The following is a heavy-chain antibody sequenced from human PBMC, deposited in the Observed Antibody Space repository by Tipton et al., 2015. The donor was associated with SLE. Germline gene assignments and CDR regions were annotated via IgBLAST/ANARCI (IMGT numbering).Heavy chain of an antibody. D-gene: IGHD2-15*01. Sequence: TLSLTCTVSGGSISSGSYYWSWVRQPAGKGLEWIGHIYTSGSTNYNPSLKSRVTVSRDTSNNQFSLRLSSVTAADTAVYYCARMGCSGGNCNWGDYWGQGTLVTVSS. CDR1: GGSISSGSYY. CDR2: IYTSGST. J-gene: IGHJ4*02. CDR3: ARMGCSGGNCNWGDY. V-gene: IGHV4-61*09.